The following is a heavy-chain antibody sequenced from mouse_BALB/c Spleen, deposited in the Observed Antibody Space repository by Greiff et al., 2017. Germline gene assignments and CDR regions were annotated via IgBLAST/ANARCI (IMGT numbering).Heavy chain of an antibody. CDR1: GFTFSSYA. CDR2: ISSGGST. J-gene: IGHJ2*01. V-gene: IGHV5-6-5*01. D-gene: IGHD2-1*01. CDR3: ARYGNYFDY. Sequence: EVKVVESGGGLVKPGGSLKLSCAASGFTFSSYAMSWVRQTPEKRLEWVASISSGGSTYYPDSVKGRFTISRDNARNILYLQMSSLRSEDPAMYYCARYGNYFDYWGQGTTLTVSS.